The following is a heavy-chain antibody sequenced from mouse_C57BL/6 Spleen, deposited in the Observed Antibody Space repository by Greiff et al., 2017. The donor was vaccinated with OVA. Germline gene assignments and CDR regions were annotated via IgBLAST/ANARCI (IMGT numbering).Heavy chain of an antibody. V-gene: IGHV1-69*01. CDR3: ARGGYGNLYAMDY. D-gene: IGHD2-10*02. J-gene: IGHJ4*01. CDR1: GYTFTSYW. Sequence: QQSCKASGYTFTSYWMHWVKQRPGQGLEWIGEIDPSDSYTNYNQKFKGKSTLTVDKSSSTAYMQLSSLTSEDSAVYYCARGGYGNLYAMDYWGQGTSVTVSS. CDR2: IDPSDSYT.